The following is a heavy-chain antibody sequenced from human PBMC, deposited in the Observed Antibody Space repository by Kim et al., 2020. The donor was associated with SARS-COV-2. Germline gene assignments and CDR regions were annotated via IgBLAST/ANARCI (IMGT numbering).Heavy chain of an antibody. D-gene: IGHD3-10*01. V-gene: IGHV4-34*01. CDR3: AGGGALYGSGSINWFDP. CDR2: INHSGST. Sequence: SETLSLTCAVYGGSFSGYYWSWIRQPPGKGLEWIGEINHSGSTNYNPSLKSRVTISVDTSKNQFSLKLSSVTAADTAVYYCAGGGALYGSGSINWFDPWGQGTLVTVSS. J-gene: IGHJ5*02. CDR1: GGSFSGYY.